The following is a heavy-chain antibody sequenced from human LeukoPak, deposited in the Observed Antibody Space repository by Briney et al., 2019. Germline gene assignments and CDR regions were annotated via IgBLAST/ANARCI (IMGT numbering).Heavy chain of an antibody. V-gene: IGHV4-59*01. CDR1: SGSISSYH. Sequence: SETLSLTCTVSSGSISSYHWSWIRQPPGKGLEWIGYIYYSGSTNYNPSLKSRVTISIDTSKNQFSLKLNSVTAADTAVYYCARRFSTSGNSYFDYWGQGTLVTVSS. J-gene: IGHJ4*02. CDR3: ARRFSTSGNSYFDY. CDR2: IYYSGST. D-gene: IGHD4-23*01.